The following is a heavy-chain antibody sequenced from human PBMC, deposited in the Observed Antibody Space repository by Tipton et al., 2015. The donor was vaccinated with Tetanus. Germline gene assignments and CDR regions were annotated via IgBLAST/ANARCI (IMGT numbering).Heavy chain of an antibody. D-gene: IGHD7-27*01. V-gene: IGHV5-51*01. CDR1: GYNFNLYW. J-gene: IGHJ2*01. CDR3: ARRLGPYTGDHFWHFDL. Sequence: QLVQFGTEVKKPGESLKISCQGSGYNFNLYWIAWVRQMPGKGLEWMGIIYPGDSDTTYSPSFQGQVTISADRSISTAYLQWSSLKASDTAVYFCARRLGPYTGDHFWHFDLWGRGTLVTVSS. CDR2: IYPGDSDT.